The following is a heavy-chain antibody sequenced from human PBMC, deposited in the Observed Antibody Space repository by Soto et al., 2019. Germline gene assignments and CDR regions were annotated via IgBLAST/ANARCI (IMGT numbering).Heavy chain of an antibody. V-gene: IGHV3-30-3*01. CDR1: GFTFSSYA. J-gene: IGHJ6*02. CDR2: ISYDGSNK. D-gene: IGHD6-25*01. Sequence: GGSLRLSCAASGFTFSSYAMHWVRQAPGKGLEWVAVISYDGSNKYYADSVKGRFTISRDNSKNTLYLQMNSLRAEDTAVYYCARDRARRGYGRGYYYYGMDVWGQGTTVTVSS. CDR3: ARDRARRGYGRGYYYYGMDV.